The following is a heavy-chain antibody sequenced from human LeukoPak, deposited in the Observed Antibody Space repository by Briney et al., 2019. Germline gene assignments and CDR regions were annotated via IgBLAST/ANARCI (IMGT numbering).Heavy chain of an antibody. CDR2: ISWNSGSI. CDR3: AKAASYCSSTSCRLGWFDP. Sequence: GGSLRLSCAASGFTVSSNYMSWVRQAPGKGLEWVSGISWNSGSIGYADSVKGRFTISRDNAKNSLYLQMNSLRAEDTALYYCAKAASYCSSTSCRLGWFDPWGQGTLVTVSS. D-gene: IGHD2-2*01. J-gene: IGHJ5*02. CDR1: GFTVSSNY. V-gene: IGHV3-9*01.